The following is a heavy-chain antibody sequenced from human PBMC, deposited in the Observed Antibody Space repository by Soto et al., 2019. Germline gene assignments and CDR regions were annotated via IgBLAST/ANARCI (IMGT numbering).Heavy chain of an antibody. CDR3: AREKNLEGFDP. CDR2: IYSGGST. V-gene: IGHV3-66*01. CDR1: GFTFSSYA. Sequence: GGSLRLSCAASGFTFSSYAMHWVRQAPGKGLEWVSVIYSGGSTYYADSVKGRFTISRDNSKNTLYLQMNSLRAEDTAVYYCAREKNLEGFDPWGQGTLVTVSS. J-gene: IGHJ5*02.